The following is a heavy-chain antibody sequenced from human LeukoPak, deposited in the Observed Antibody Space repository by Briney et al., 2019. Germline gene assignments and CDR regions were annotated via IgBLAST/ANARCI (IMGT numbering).Heavy chain of an antibody. CDR3: ARQKGSSSWYRAYYLDY. Sequence: SETLSLTCTVSGGSISSSSYYWGWIRQPPGKGLEWIGSIYYSGSTYYNPSLKSRVTISVDTSKNQFSLKLSSVTAADTAVYYCARQKGSSSWYRAYYLDYWGQGTLVTVSS. D-gene: IGHD6-13*01. J-gene: IGHJ4*02. V-gene: IGHV4-39*01. CDR2: IYYSGST. CDR1: GGSISSSSYY.